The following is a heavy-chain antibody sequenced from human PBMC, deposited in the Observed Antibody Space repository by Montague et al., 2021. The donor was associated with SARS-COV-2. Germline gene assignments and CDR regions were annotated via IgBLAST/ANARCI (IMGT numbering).Heavy chain of an antibody. CDR1: GGSISSYY. CDR3: ARRALGYCSGGSCYSGFDY. CDR2: IYYSGST. V-gene: IGHV4-59*08. Sequence: SETLSLTCTVSGGSISSYYWSWIRQPPGKGLEWIGYIYYSGSTNYNPSLKSRVTISVDTSKNQFSLKLSSVTAADTAVYYCARRALGYCSGGSCYSGFDYWGQGTLVAVSS. J-gene: IGHJ4*02. D-gene: IGHD2-15*01.